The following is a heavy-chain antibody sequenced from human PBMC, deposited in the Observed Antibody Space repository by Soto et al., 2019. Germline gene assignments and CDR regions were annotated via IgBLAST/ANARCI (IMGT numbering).Heavy chain of an antibody. Sequence: QVQLVESGGGVVQPGKSLRLSCAASGFTFGHYVMHWVRQAPGKGLEWVAAISYEGSNKYYADSVKGRFTISRDNSKNTLYRQMNSLRADDTDIYYCVRDIPKTVVTTDFDYWGQGTLVTVSS. CDR1: GFTFGHYV. CDR2: ISYEGSNK. V-gene: IGHV3-30-3*01. J-gene: IGHJ4*02. D-gene: IGHD2-21*02. CDR3: VRDIPKTVVTTDFDY.